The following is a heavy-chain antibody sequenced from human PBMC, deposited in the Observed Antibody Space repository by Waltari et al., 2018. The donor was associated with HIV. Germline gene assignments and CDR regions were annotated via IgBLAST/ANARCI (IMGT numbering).Heavy chain of an antibody. J-gene: IGHJ4*02. CDR3: ARDSGSGWSQGGFDY. Sequence: EVQLVESGGGLVQPGGSLRLSCAASGFTFSSYSMNWVRQAPGKGLEWGSYMSSSSSTIYYADSVKGRFTISRDNAKNSLYLQMNSLRAEDTAVYYCARDSGSGWSQGGFDYWGQGTLVTVSS. D-gene: IGHD6-19*01. V-gene: IGHV3-48*01. CDR2: MSSSSSTI. CDR1: GFTFSSYS.